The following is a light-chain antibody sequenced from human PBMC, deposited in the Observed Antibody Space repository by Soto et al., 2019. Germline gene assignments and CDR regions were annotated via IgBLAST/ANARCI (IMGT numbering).Light chain of an antibody. V-gene: IGLV4-60*03. Sequence: QSVLTQSSSASASLGSSVRLTCTLSSGHRTYIIAWHQQQPGKAPRFLMRLESDGTYNQGSGVPDRFSGSSSGADRYLTISNLQSEDEADYYCETWDSNTVVFGGGTQLTVL. CDR3: ETWDSNTVV. CDR2: LESDGTY. CDR1: SGHRTYI. J-gene: IGLJ2*01.